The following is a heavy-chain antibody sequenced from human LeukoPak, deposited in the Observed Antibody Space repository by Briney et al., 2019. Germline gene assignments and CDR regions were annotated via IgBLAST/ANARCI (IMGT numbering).Heavy chain of an antibody. J-gene: IGHJ4*02. V-gene: IGHV1-8*01. CDR2: MNPNSGNT. Sequence: ASVKVSCKASGYTFTSYDINWVRQATGQGLEWMGWMNPNSGNTGYAQKFQGRVTMTRNTSISTAYMELSSLRSEDTAVYYCARGPVVTAISSYWGQGTLVTVSS. CDR1: GYTFTSYD. CDR3: ARGPVVTAISSY. D-gene: IGHD2-21*02.